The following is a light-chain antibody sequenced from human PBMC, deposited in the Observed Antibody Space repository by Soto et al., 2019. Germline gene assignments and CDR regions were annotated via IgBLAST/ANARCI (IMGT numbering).Light chain of an antibody. Sequence: IQFTQSPSTLSSSVPDRFTITCRASQSISGWLAWYQQKPGKAPKLLIFDVSSLERGVPSRFSGSGSGTEFTLTISNLQPDDFANYYCQQYKSYSRTFGQGTKVDNK. CDR2: DVS. J-gene: IGKJ1*01. V-gene: IGKV1-5*01. CDR1: QSISGW. CDR3: QQYKSYSRT.